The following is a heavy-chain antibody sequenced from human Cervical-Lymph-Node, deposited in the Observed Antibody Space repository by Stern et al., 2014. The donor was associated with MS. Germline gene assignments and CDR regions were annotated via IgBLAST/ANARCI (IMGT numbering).Heavy chain of an antibody. V-gene: IGHV3-21*01. D-gene: IGHD1-20*01. CDR1: GFTFSSYS. CDR3: ARDLLTGVWNY. Sequence: VQLVESGGGLVKPGGSLRLSCAASGFTFSSYSMNWVRQAPGKGLEWVSSISSSSSYICYADSVKGRFTISRDNAKNSLYLQMNSLRAEDTAVYYCARDLLTGVWNYWGQGTLVTVSS. J-gene: IGHJ4*02. CDR2: ISSSSSYI.